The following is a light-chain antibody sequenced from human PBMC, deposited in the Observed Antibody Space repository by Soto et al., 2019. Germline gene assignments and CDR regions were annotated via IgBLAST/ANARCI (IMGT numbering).Light chain of an antibody. V-gene: IGKV3-20*01. J-gene: IGKJ1*01. CDR3: HQYGGSPGT. CDR2: DAS. CDR1: QSVSSNY. Sequence: EIGLTQSPGTLSLSPGERATLSCRASQSVSSNYLAWYQQRPGQAPRLLIYDASSRATGVPDRFSGSGSGTDFTLTISRLEPEDLALYYCHQYGGSPGTLGQGTKVEIK.